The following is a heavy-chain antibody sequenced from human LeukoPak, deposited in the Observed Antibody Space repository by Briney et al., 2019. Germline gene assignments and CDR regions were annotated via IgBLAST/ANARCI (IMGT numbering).Heavy chain of an antibody. CDR3: ARRPRTYYDFWSGYLYYFDY. Sequence: SETLSLTCAVHGGSFSGYYWSWIRQPPGKGLEWIGEINHSGSTNYNPSLKSRVTISVDTSKNQFSLKLSSVTAADTAVYYCARRPRTYYDFWSGYLYYFDYWGQGTLVTVSS. CDR2: INHSGST. J-gene: IGHJ4*02. V-gene: IGHV4-34*01. CDR1: GGSFSGYY. D-gene: IGHD3-3*01.